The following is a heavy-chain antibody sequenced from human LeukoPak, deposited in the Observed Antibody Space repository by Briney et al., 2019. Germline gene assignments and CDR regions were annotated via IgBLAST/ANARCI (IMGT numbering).Heavy chain of an antibody. CDR3: AKAGLGELDAFDI. J-gene: IGHJ3*02. D-gene: IGHD3-10*01. V-gene: IGHV3-9*01. Sequence: GRSLRLSCAASGFTFDDYAMHWVRQAPGKGLEWVSGISWNSGSIGYADSVKGRFTISRDSAKNSLYLQMNSLRAEDTALYYCAKAGLGELDAFDIWGQGTMVTVSS. CDR2: ISWNSGSI. CDR1: GFTFDDYA.